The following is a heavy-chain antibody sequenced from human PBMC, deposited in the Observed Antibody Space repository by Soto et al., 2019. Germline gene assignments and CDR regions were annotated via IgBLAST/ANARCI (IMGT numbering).Heavy chain of an antibody. D-gene: IGHD6-6*01. CDR3: ARGEEYSSSSSGWFDP. V-gene: IGHV1-2*04. J-gene: IGHJ5*02. Sequence: ASVKVSCKASGYTFTGYYMHWVRQAPGQGLEWMGWINPNSGGTNYAQKFQGWVTMTRDTSTSTVYMELSSLRSEDTAVYYCARGEEYSSSSSGWFDPWGQGTLVTVS. CDR1: GYTFTGYY. CDR2: INPNSGGT.